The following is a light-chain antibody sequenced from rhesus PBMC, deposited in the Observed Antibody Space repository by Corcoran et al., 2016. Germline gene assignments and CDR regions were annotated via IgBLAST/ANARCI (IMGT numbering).Light chain of an antibody. J-gene: IGKJ4*01. CDR2: GGS. V-gene: IGKV2-61*01. CDR1: QSLLYTDGYTY. CDR3: LQHNAHPLT. Sequence: DIVMTQTPLSLPVTPGEPASISCRSSQSLLYTDGYTYLDWYLQKPGQSPQLLIYGGSNRASGVPDRFSGSGSSTDFTRKISKVEAEDVGVYYCLQHNAHPLTFGGGTKVELK.